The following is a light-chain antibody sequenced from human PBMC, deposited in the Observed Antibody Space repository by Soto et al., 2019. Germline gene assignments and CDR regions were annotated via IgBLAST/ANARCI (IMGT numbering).Light chain of an antibody. CDR1: QSVSSSY. CDR3: QQYDNSPPRYT. V-gene: IGKV3-20*01. J-gene: IGKJ2*01. Sequence: EIVLTQSPGTLSLSPGERATLSCRASQSVSSSYLAWYQQKAGQPPRLLIYGASNRATGIPDRFTGSGSGTDFFLTISRLEPEDFAVYFCQQYDNSPPRYTFGQGTKLEI. CDR2: GAS.